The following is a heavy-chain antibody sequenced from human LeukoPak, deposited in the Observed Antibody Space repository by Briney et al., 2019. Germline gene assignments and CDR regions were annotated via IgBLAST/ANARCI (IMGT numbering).Heavy chain of an antibody. CDR1: GYTLTELS. CDR3: ATVGGSTFGGVIVSGYFDY. CDR2: FDPEDGET. D-gene: IGHD3-16*02. V-gene: IGHV1-24*01. Sequence: ASVKVSCKVSGYTLTELSMHWLRQAPGKGLEWMGGFDPEDGETIYAQKFQGRVTMTEDTSTDTAYMELSSLRSEDTAVYYCATVGGSTFGGVIVSGYFDYWGRGTLVTVSS. J-gene: IGHJ4*02.